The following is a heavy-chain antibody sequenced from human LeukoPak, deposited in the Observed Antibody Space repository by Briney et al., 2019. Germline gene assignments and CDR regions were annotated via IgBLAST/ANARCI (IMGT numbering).Heavy chain of an antibody. V-gene: IGHV1-46*01. J-gene: IGHJ6*03. D-gene: IGHD4-17*01. CDR3: ARDYGDYVSNYYYMDV. CDR2: INPSGGST. CDR1: GYTFTSYY. Sequence: ASVKVSFKASGYTFTSYYMHWVRQAPGQGLEWMGIINPSGGSTSYAQKFQGRVTMTRDMSTSTVYMELSSLRSEDTAVYYCARDYGDYVSNYYYMDVWGKGTTVTISS.